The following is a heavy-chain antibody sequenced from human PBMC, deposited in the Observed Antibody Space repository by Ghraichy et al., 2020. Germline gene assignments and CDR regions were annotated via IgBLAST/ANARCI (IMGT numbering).Heavy chain of an antibody. Sequence: ASVKVSCKVSGYTLTELSMHWVRQAPGKGLEWMGGFDPEDGETIYAQKFQGRVTMTEDTSTDTAYMELSSLRSEDTAVYYCATDGPIAVAGTGYFDYWGQGTLVTVSS. V-gene: IGHV1-24*01. CDR2: FDPEDGET. CDR3: ATDGPIAVAGTGYFDY. CDR1: GYTLTELS. J-gene: IGHJ4*02. D-gene: IGHD6-19*01.